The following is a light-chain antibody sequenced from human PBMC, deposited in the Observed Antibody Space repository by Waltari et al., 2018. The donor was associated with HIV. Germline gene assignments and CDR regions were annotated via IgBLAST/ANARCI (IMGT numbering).Light chain of an antibody. CDR3: QQYDNWYT. Sequence: VMTQSPATLSVSPGERAPLSCRASEKIKALLAWYQQKPGQAPRLLIYGGSTRATGIPARFSGSGFGTEFTLTIDNVQSEDFAVYYCQQYDNWYTFGQGTNLEI. CDR1: EKIKAL. J-gene: IGKJ2*01. V-gene: IGKV3-15*01. CDR2: GGS.